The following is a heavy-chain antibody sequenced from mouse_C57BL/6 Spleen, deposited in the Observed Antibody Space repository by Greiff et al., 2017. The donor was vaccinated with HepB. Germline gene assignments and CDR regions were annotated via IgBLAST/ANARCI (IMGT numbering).Heavy chain of an antibody. J-gene: IGHJ3*01. V-gene: IGHV1-52*01. D-gene: IGHD2-5*01. CDR1: GYTFTSYW. CDR3: ARSDYSNYFAY. Sequence: QVQLQQPGAELVRPGSSVKLSCKASGYTFTSYWMHWVKQRPIQGLECIGNIDPSDSETHYNQKFKDKATLTVDKSSSTAYMQLSSLTSEDSAVYYCARSDYSNYFAYWGQGTLVTVSA. CDR2: IDPSDSET.